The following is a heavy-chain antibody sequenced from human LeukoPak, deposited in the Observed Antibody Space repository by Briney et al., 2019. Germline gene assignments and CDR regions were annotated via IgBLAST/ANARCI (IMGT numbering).Heavy chain of an antibody. CDR2: INTNTGNP. D-gene: IGHD3-22*01. CDR3: ARGGYYDSSGYYYPYFDY. J-gene: IGHJ4*02. CDR1: GYTFTSYD. Sequence: ASVKVSCKASGYTFTSYDINWVRQATGQGLEWMGWINTNTGNPTYAQGFTGRFVFSLDTSVSTAYLQISSLKAEDTAVYYCARGGYYDSSGYYYPYFDYWGQGTLVTVSS. V-gene: IGHV7-4-1*02.